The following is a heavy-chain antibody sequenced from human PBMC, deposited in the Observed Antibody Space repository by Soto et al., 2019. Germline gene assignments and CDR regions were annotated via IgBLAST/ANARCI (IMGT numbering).Heavy chain of an antibody. CDR3: TRAAWFPYLSFY. Sequence: HPGGSLRLSCAASGFTFSRFELHWVRQAPGKGLEWISYISSSGSTAYYASSVEGRFTISRDNANNSVYLQMDSLRAEDTALYYCTRAAWFPYLSFYWGQGALLTVCS. CDR2: ISSSGSTA. J-gene: IGHJ4*02. D-gene: IGHD3-10*01. CDR1: GFTFSRFE. V-gene: IGHV3-48*03.